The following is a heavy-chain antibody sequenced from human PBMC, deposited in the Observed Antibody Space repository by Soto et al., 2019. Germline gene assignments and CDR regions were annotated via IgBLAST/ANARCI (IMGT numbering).Heavy chain of an antibody. CDR1: GDSMSCFY. CDR3: ARFRRNYFDY. CDR2: INYVGRTS. D-gene: IGHD3-10*01. J-gene: IGHJ4*02. Sequence: PSETLSLTCTVSGDSMSCFYWSWIRQTPGKGLEWIGYINYVGRTSYYSPSLQSRVTISLDSSKNQFSLILSSVTAADTAVFFCARFRRNYFDYWGQGTQVTVS. V-gene: IGHV4-59*01.